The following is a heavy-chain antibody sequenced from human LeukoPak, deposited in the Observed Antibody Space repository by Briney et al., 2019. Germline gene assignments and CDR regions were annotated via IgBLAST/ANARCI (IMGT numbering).Heavy chain of an antibody. V-gene: IGHV3-23*01. CDR3: AKGDDILTGYLSYFDY. Sequence: GGSLRLSWAAPGLTFGPYAMTWFRQVPGKGLNWVSVISGSGDNTYYADSVKGRFTISRDNSKNTLYLQMNSLRAEDTAVYYCAKGDDILTGYLSYFDYWGQGTLVTVSS. CDR2: ISGSGDNT. CDR1: GLTFGPYA. J-gene: IGHJ4*02. D-gene: IGHD3-9*01.